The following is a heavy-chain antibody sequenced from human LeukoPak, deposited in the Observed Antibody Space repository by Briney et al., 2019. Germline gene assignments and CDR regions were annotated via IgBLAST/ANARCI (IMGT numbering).Heavy chain of an antibody. D-gene: IGHD3-22*01. J-gene: IGHJ5*02. V-gene: IGHV4-34*01. CDR3: ARGPIAYYDSSGHYP. CDR2: INHSGST. CDR1: GGSFSGYY. Sequence: TPSETLSLTCAVYGGSFSGYYWSWIRQPPGKGLEWIGEINHSGSTNYNPSLKSRVTISVDTSKNQFSLKLSSVTAADTAVYYCARGPIAYYDSSGHYPWGQGTLVTVSS.